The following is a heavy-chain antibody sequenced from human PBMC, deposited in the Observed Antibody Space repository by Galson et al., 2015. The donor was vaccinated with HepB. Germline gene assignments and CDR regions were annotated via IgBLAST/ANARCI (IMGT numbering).Heavy chain of an antibody. J-gene: IGHJ4*02. CDR1: GYTFISYG. D-gene: IGHD3/OR15-3a*01. V-gene: IGHV1-18*04. CDR2: ISADNGTT. CDR3: ARDAAGGDYDDDDFSPYFDS. Sequence: SVKVSCKASGYTFISYGVSWVRQAPGQGLEWVGWISADNGTTNYAQTFLGRLTITADGSSTTVHMELSSLRFEDTAVYFCARDAAGGDYDDDDFSPYFDSWGQGTLVTVSS.